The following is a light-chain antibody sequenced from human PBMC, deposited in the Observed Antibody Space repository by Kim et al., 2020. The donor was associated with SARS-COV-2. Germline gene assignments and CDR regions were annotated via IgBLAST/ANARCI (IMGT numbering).Light chain of an antibody. CDR3: HQYYSAPWT. CDR2: WAS. Sequence: ATINCKSSQTILYSSNNKNYLAWFQQKPGQPPKLIIYWASTRESGVPDRFSGSGSGTDFTLTISSLQAEDVAVYYCHQYYSAPWTFGQRTKVEIK. J-gene: IGKJ1*01. CDR1: QTILYSSNNKNY. V-gene: IGKV4-1*01.